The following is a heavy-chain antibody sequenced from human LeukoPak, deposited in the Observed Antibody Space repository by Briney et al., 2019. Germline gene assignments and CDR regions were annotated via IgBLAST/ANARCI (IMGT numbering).Heavy chain of an antibody. D-gene: IGHD5-24*01. CDR1: GGSISSHY. CDR3: ARGTSRDGYNVYFDY. V-gene: IGHV4-59*11. Sequence: SETLSLTCTVSGGSISSHYRSWIRQPPGKGLEWIGYIYYSGSTNYNPSLKSRATISVDTSKNQFSLKLSSVTAADTAVYYCARGTSRDGYNVYFDYWGQGTLVTVSS. CDR2: IYYSGST. J-gene: IGHJ4*02.